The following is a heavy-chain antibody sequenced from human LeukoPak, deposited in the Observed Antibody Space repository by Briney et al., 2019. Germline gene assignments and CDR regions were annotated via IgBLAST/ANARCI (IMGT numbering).Heavy chain of an antibody. CDR1: GFSLSVYY. D-gene: IGHD2-21*02. V-gene: IGHV3-11*03. CDR2: ISSTGSYT. CDR3: ARKLGGSQCGGDCFFDH. Sequence: GGSLRLSCEASGFSLSVYYMSWFRQAPGKGLEWIGYISSTGSYTTYADSVRGRFTISRDNAKSLLFLQMNNLRAEDTAVYYCARKLGGSQCGGDCFFDHWGQGTLVVVSS. J-gene: IGHJ4*02.